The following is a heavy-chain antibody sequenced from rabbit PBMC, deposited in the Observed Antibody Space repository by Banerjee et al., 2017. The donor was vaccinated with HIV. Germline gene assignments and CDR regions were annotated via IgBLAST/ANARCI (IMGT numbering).Heavy chain of an antibody. D-gene: IGHD1-1*01. CDR3: ARDSSGYYIPYYFNL. V-gene: IGHV1S45*01. CDR2: IYTGSGSP. CDR1: GFSFSSSYW. J-gene: IGHJ4*01. Sequence: LVQPEGSLTLTCTASGFSFSSSYWICWVRQAPGKGLEWIGCIYTGSGSPYYARWAKGRFTFSKASSTTVTLQMTTLTVADTATYFCARDSSGYYIPYYFNLWGPGTLVTVS.